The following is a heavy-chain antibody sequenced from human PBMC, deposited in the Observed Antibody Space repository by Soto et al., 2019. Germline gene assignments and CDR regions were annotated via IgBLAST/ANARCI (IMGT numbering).Heavy chain of an antibody. CDR1: GFSVSSKY. CDR2: IQSGGTT. Sequence: EVQLVESGGDLVQPGGSLRLSCAASGFSVSSKYMSWVRQAPGKGLEWVSLIQSGGTTYYEGSVKGRCTISRDYSENTLFLQMNSLRVEDTDVYYCTRDDVHFNGDRYYGVPMDVWGQGTTVTVSA. D-gene: IGHD2-8*01. V-gene: IGHV3-66*01. J-gene: IGHJ6*01. CDR3: TRDDVHFNGDRYYGVPMDV.